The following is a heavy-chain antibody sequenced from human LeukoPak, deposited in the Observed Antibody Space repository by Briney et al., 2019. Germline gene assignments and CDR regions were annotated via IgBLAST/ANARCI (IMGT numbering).Heavy chain of an antibody. V-gene: IGHV3-33*01. CDR2: IWYDGSNK. CDR1: GFTFSSYG. D-gene: IGHD1-26*01. CDR3: AGGGLVGARRRYYYYGMDV. Sequence: QAGRSLRLSCAASGFTFSSYGMHWVRQAPGKGLEWVAVIWYDGSNKYYADSVKGRFTISRDNSKNTLYLQMNSLRAEDTAVYYCAGGGLVGARRRYYYYGMDVWGQGTTVTVSS. J-gene: IGHJ6*02.